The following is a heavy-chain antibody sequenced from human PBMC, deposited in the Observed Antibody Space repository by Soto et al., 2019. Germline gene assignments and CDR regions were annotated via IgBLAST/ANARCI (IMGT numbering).Heavy chain of an antibody. CDR2: INVGNGNT. CDR1: GYTYISYS. Sequence: ASVKVYCKASGYTYISYSMHWVRQAPGQRLEWMGWINVGNGNTKYSQNFQGRVTINQDTSASTAYMELSSLTSEDTAVYYCARSQYYDSSGYYALFDPWGQGTLVTVSS. V-gene: IGHV1-3*01. D-gene: IGHD3-22*01. CDR3: ARSQYYDSSGYYALFDP. J-gene: IGHJ5*02.